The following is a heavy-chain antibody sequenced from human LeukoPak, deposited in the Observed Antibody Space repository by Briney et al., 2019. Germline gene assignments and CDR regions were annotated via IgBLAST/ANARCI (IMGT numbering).Heavy chain of an antibody. D-gene: IGHD3-22*01. CDR3: ARGRYYDSSGYHEFDP. CDR2: IIPILGIA. J-gene: IGHJ5*02. Sequence: SVKVSCKASGGTFSSYAISWVRQAPGQGLEWMGRIIPILGIANYAQKFQGRVTITADKSTSTAYMELSSLRSEDTAVYYCARGRYYDSSGYHEFDPWGQGTLVTVSS. CDR1: GGTFSSYA. V-gene: IGHV1-69*04.